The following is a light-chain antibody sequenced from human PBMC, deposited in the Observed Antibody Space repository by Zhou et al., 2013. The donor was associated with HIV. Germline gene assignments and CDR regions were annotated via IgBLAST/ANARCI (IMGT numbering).Light chain of an antibody. CDR2: DAV. Sequence: EVVLTQSPTTLSLSPGERATLSCRASQSVSNYLAWYQQKPGQAPRLLIYDAVNRATGIPGRFSGSGSGTDFTLTISSLDPEDFAVYYCQQYTTSPSFGQGTKLEMK. J-gene: IGKJ2*03. CDR3: QQYTTSPS. V-gene: IGKV3-11*01. CDR1: QSVSNY.